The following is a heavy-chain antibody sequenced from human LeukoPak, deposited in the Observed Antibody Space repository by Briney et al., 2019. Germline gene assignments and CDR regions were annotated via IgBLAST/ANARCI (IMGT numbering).Heavy chain of an antibody. CDR2: ISHGSIRI. CDR1: GFTSSSYS. CDR3: ARDPGYSYAMDS. D-gene: IGHD5-18*01. J-gene: IGHJ4*02. V-gene: IGHV3-48*01. Sequence: PGGSLRLSCAASGFTSSSYSMNWVRQAPGKGLEWISYISHGSIRIFYADFVEGRFTVSRDDAKNALYLQMNSLRVEDTAVYYCARDPGYSYAMDSWGQGTLVIVSS.